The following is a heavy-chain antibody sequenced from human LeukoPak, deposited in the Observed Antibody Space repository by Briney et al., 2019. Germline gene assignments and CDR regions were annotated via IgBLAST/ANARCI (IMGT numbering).Heavy chain of an antibody. Sequence: ASVKVSCKASGYTFTNYYMHWVRQAPGQGLEWMGMINPSGGSTSYAQKFQGRVTMTRDTSTSTVNMELSSLRSEDTAVYYCARDVSSGWYVVHWGQGTLVTVSS. CDR1: GYTFTNYY. CDR2: INPSGGST. J-gene: IGHJ4*02. V-gene: IGHV1-46*01. D-gene: IGHD6-19*01. CDR3: ARDVSSGWYVVH.